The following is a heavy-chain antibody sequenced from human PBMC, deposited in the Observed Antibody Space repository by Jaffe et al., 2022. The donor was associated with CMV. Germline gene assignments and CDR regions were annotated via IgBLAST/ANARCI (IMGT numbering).Heavy chain of an antibody. V-gene: IGHV1-69*01. D-gene: IGHD1-1*01. CDR1: GGTFSSYA. CDR2: IIPIFGTA. Sequence: QVQLVQSGAEVKKPGSSVKVSCKASGGTFSSYAISWVRQAPGQGLEWMGGIIPIFGTANYAQKFQGRVTITADESTSTAYMELSSLRSEDTAVYYCARVTQERLDRYRYCWFDPWGQGTLVTVSS. CDR3: ARVTQERLDRYRYCWFDP. J-gene: IGHJ5*02.